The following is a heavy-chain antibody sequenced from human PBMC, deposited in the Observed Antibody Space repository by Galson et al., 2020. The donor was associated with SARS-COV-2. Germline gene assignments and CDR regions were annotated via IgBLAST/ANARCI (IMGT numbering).Heavy chain of an antibody. Sequence: GESLTISCVASGFSFSSYAMHWVRQAPGKGLEWVAVITYDGRNRYHADSVKGRFTISRDNFKNTLYLQMNSLGAEDTAVYYCARENYYGSGSFYYGSDYWGQGTLVTVSS. J-gene: IGHJ4*02. CDR1: GFSFSSYA. V-gene: IGHV3-30*04. CDR3: ARENYYGSGSFYYGSDY. CDR2: ITYDGRNR. D-gene: IGHD3-10*01.